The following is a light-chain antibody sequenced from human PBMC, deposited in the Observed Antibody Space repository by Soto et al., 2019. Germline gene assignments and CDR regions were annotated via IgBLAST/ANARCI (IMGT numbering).Light chain of an antibody. CDR1: ASDVGGYNS. CDR3: SSFTTINTWV. Sequence: QSALTQPASVSGSPGQSITISCTGTASDVGGYNSVSWYQQFPGKAPKLIIFEVTDRPSGVSDRFSGSKSGNTASLTISGLQPEDEADYYCSSFTTINTWVFGGGTKVTVL. CDR2: EVT. J-gene: IGLJ3*02. V-gene: IGLV2-14*01.